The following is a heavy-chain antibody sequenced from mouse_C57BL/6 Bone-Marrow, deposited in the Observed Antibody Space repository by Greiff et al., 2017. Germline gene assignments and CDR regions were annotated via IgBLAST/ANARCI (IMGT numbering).Heavy chain of an antibody. CDR3: ARDEDYYGSSDY. J-gene: IGHJ2*01. V-gene: IGHV1-72*01. CDR2: IDPNSGGT. CDR1: GYTFTSYW. Sequence: VQLQQPGAELVKPGASVKLSCKASGYTFTSYWMHWVKQRPGRGLEWIGRIDPNSGGTKYNEKFKSKATLTVDKPSSPAYMQLSSLTSEDSAVYYCARDEDYYGSSDYWGQGTTLTVSS. D-gene: IGHD1-1*01.